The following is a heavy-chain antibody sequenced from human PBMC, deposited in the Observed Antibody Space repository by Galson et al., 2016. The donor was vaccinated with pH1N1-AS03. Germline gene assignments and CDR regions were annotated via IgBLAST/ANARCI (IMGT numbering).Heavy chain of an antibody. CDR2: VYWDDDK. Sequence: PALVKPTQTLTLTCSFSGFSLTSGGVGVGWFRQPPGKALEWLALVYWDDDKRYSPSGKGSPTITRDTTKNQVVLTLTDMDPIDTGTYFCAHYSTKVTTGYLEHWGPGILVTVSS. J-gene: IGHJ4*02. CDR3: AHYSTKVTTGYLEH. CDR1: GFSLTSGGVG. V-gene: IGHV2-5*02. D-gene: IGHD4-17*01.